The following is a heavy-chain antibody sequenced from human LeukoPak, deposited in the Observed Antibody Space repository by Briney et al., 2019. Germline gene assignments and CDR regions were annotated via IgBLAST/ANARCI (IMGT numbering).Heavy chain of an antibody. CDR3: ARDPHDSSGYPPDY. Sequence: ASVKVSCKASGYTFTSYGISWVRQAPGQGLEWMGWISAYNGNTDYAQKLQGRVTMTTDTSTSTAYMELRSLRSDDTAVYYCARDPHDSSGYPPDYWGQGTLVTVSS. J-gene: IGHJ4*02. D-gene: IGHD3-22*01. V-gene: IGHV1-18*01. CDR2: ISAYNGNT. CDR1: GYTFTSYG.